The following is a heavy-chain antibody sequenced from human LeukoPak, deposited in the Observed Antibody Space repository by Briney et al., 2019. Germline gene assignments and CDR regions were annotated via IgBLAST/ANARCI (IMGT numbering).Heavy chain of an antibody. CDR2: INHSGST. V-gene: IGHV4-34*01. CDR1: GGSFSGYY. D-gene: IGHD6-6*01. Sequence: SETLSLTCAVYGGSFSGYYWSWIRQPPGKGLEWIGEINHSGSTNYNPSLKSRVTISVDTSKNQFSLKLSSVTAADTAVYYCARLPGFRAARVDYWGQGTLVTASS. J-gene: IGHJ4*02. CDR3: ARLPGFRAARVDY.